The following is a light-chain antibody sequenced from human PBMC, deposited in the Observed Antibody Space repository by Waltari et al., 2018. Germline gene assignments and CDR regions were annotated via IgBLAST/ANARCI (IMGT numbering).Light chain of an antibody. CDR3: CSYAGSSTHVL. CDR1: SRYGGGYNY. V-gene: IGLV2-23*02. Sequence: QSALTQPASVSGSPGQSITISCTGTSRYGGGYNYVSWYQQYPDKAPKLMIHDVSKRPSGVSNRFSGSKSGNTASLTISGLQAEDEADYYCCSYAGSSTHVLFGGGTKLTVL. J-gene: IGLJ2*01. CDR2: DVS.